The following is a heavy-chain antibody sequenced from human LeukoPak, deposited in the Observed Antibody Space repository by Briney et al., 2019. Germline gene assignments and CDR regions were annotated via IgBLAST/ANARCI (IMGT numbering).Heavy chain of an antibody. D-gene: IGHD6-13*01. CDR2: ISSSSSYT. CDR1: GFTFSDYY. Sequence: GGSLRLSCAASGFTFSDYYMSWIRQAPGKGLEWVSYISSSSSYTNYADSVKGRFTISRDNAKNSLYLQMNSLRAEDTAVYYCARGGSSWYERLDYFDYWGQGTMLTVSS. V-gene: IGHV3-11*06. CDR3: ARGGSSWYERLDYFDY. J-gene: IGHJ4*03.